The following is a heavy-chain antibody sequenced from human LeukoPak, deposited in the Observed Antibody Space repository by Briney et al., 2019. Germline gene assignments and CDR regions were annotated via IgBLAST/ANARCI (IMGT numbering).Heavy chain of an antibody. J-gene: IGHJ5*02. CDR1: GGSFSGYY. V-gene: IGHV4-34*01. CDR2: INHSGST. D-gene: IGHD1-20*01. CDR3: ARYNWNGFDP. Sequence: SETLSLTWAVYGGSFSGYYWSWIRQPPGKGLEWIGEINHSGSTNYNPSLKSRVTISVDTSKNQFSLKLSSVTAADTAVYYCARYNWNGFDPWGQGTLVTVSS.